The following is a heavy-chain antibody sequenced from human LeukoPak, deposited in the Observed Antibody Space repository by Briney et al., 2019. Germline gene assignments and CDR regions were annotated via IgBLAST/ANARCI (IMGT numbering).Heavy chain of an antibody. D-gene: IGHD6-19*01. V-gene: IGHV1-8*01. CDR1: GYTFTSYD. CDR2: INPNSGNT. J-gene: IGHJ6*03. Sequence: ASLKVSSKASGYTFTSYDINWVRQATVHRLEWMGCINPNSGNTDNTQKFQGRVTMTRNTSISTAYMELSSLRSEDTAVYYGARAEGEIWGSSGYTYYYYYYMDVWGKGTTVTISS. CDR3: ARAEGEIWGSSGYTYYYYYYMDV.